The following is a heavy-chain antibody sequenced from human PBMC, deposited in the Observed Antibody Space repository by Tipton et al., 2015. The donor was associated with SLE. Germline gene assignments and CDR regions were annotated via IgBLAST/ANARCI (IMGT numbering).Heavy chain of an antibody. J-gene: IGHJ3*02. CDR3: ARRLSSLDAFDI. V-gene: IGHV4-4*09. CDR2: IYTSGST. D-gene: IGHD6-13*01. Sequence: TLSLTCTVSGGSISSYYWSWIRQPPGKGLEWIGYIYTSGSTNYNPSLKSRVTISVDTSKNQFSLKLSSVTAADTAVYYCARRLSSLDAFDIWGQGTMVTVSS. CDR1: GGSISSYY.